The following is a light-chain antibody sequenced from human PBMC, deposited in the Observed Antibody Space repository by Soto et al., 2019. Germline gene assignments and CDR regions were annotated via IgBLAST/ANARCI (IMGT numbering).Light chain of an antibody. Sequence: AIQMTQSPSSLSASVGDRVTITCRASQGIRNDLGWYQQKPGKAPKLLIYTAFSLQSGVPSRFSGSGSGTDFTLTISSLQPEDFATYYCLQDYNFPRTFGQGTKVDIK. CDR2: TAF. CDR3: LQDYNFPRT. V-gene: IGKV1-6*01. CDR1: QGIRND. J-gene: IGKJ1*01.